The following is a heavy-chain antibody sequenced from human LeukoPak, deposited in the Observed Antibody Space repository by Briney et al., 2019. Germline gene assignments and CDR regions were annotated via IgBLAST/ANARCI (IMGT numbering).Heavy chain of an antibody. CDR1: GFTFNNYA. D-gene: IGHD6-19*01. V-gene: IGHV3-23*01. CDR2: ISGSGSST. J-gene: IGHJ4*02. CDR3: AKDTMAVAGYYFDY. Sequence: PGGSLRLSCAASGFTFNNYAMNWVRQAPGKGLEWVSAISGSGSSTYYADSVKGRFTISRDNSKNTLYLQMNSLRAEDTAVYYCAKDTMAVAGYYFDYWGQGTLVIVSS.